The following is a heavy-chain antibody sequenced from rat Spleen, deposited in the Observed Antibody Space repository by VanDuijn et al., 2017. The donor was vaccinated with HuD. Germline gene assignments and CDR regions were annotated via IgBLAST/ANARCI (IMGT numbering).Heavy chain of an antibody. Sequence: QVQLKESGPGLVQPSQTLSLTCTVSGFSLTDYSVNWVRQPPGKGLEWMGRIQSGGSTDYNSALKSRLSISRDTSKSQVFLKMNSLQTEDTAIYFCTRPNNPYWYFDFWGPGTMVTVSS. J-gene: IGHJ1*01. CDR2: IQSGGST. D-gene: IGHD1-10*01. CDR1: GFSLTDYS. CDR3: TRPNNPYWYFDF. V-gene: IGHV2-19*01.